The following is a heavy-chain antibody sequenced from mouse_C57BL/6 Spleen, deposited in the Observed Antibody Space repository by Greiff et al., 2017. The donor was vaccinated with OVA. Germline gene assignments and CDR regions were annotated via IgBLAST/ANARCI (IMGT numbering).Heavy chain of an antibody. CDR1: GFTFSSYA. V-gene: IGHV5-4*03. D-gene: IGHD4-1*01. CDR3: ARGNWDDAY. CDR2: ISDGGSYT. Sequence: EVKLMESGGGLVKPGGSLKLSCAASGFTFSSYAMSWVRQTPERGLEWVATISDGGSYTYYPDNVKGRFTIARENAKSNLYLQMSHLKSEDTAMYYCARGNWDDAYWGQGTLVTVSA. J-gene: IGHJ3*01.